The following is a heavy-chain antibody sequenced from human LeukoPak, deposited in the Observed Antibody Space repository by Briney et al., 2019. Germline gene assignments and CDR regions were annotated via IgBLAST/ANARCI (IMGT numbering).Heavy chain of an antibody. J-gene: IGHJ4*02. D-gene: IGHD3-10*01. CDR2: ISAYNGNT. V-gene: IGHV1-18*01. CDR1: GYTFTSYG. CDR3: ARDAVLLWFGESNPLDY. Sequence: GASVKVSCKASGYTFTSYGISWVRQAPGQGLEWMGWISAYNGNTNYAQKLQGRVTMTTDTSTSTAYMELRSLRSDDTAVYYCARDAVLLWFGESNPLDYWGQGTLVTVSS.